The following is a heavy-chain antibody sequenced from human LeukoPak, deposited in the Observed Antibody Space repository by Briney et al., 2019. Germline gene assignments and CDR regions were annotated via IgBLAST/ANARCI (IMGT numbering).Heavy chain of an antibody. Sequence: PGGSLRLSCAASGFTFSSYEMNWVRQAPGKGLEWVSYISSSGSTIYYADSVKGRFTISRDNAENSLFLQMTSLKAEDTAVYYCARDYYGSGTYEDYWGQGTLVTVSS. CDR2: ISSSGSTI. CDR1: GFTFSSYE. V-gene: IGHV3-48*03. D-gene: IGHD3-10*01. J-gene: IGHJ4*02. CDR3: ARDYYGSGTYEDY.